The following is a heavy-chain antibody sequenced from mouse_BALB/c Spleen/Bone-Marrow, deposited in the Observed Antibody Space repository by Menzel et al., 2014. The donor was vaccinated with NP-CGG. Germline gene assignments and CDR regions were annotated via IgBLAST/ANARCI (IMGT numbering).Heavy chain of an antibody. V-gene: IGHV5-6-4*01. CDR3: TRDPYYYGSSYAMDY. J-gene: IGHJ4*01. Sequence: EVQRVESGGGLVKPGGSLKLSCAASGFTFSSYTMSWVRQTPEKRLEWVATISSGGRYTYYPDSVKGRFTISRDNAKNTLYLQMSSLKSEDTAMYYCTRDPYYYGSSYAMDYWGQGTSVTVSS. CDR2: ISSGGRYT. CDR1: GFTFSSYT. D-gene: IGHD1-1*01.